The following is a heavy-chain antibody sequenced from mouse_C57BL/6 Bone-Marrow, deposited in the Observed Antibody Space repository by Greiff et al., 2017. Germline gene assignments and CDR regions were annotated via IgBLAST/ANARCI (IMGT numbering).Heavy chain of an antibody. Sequence: QVPLQESGPGILQPSQTLSLTCSFSGFSLSTFGMGVGWIRPPSGEGLEWLAHIWWNDDKYYNPALKSELTISKDTSKNQVFLKIANVDAADTATDYCARIGPNYYPVAYWGQGTLVTVSA. V-gene: IGHV8-8*01. CDR1: GFSLSTFGMG. CDR2: IWWNDDK. D-gene: IGHD2-1*01. J-gene: IGHJ3*01. CDR3: ARIGPNYYPVAY.